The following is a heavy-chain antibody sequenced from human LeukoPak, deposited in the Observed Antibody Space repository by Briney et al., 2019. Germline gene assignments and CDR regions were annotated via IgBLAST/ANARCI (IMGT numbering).Heavy chain of an antibody. V-gene: IGHV1-24*01. J-gene: IGHJ4*02. CDR3: ATVPVLLWFGELLN. Sequence: ASVKVSCKVSGYTLTELSMHWVRQAPGKGLEWMGGFDPEDGETIYAQKFQGRVTMTEDTSTDTAYMELSSLRSEGTAVYYCATVPVLLWFGELLNWGQGTLVTVSS. CDR2: FDPEDGET. CDR1: GYTLTELS. D-gene: IGHD3-10*01.